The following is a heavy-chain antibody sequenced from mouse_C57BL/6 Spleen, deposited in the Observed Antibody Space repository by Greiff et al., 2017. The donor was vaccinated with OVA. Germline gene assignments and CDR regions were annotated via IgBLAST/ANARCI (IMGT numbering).Heavy chain of an antibody. Sequence: VQLQESGAELVRPGASVTPSCKASGYTFTDYEMHWVKQTPVHGLEWIGAIDPETGGTAYNQKFKGKAILTADKSSSTAYMELRSLTSEDSAVYYCTPSYYGSSYGYFDVWGTGTTVTVSS. CDR1: GYTFTDYE. V-gene: IGHV1-15*01. CDR2: IDPETGGT. J-gene: IGHJ1*03. D-gene: IGHD1-1*01. CDR3: TPSYYGSSYGYFDV.